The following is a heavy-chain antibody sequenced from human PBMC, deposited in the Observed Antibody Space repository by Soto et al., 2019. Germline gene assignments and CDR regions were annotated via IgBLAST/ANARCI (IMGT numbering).Heavy chain of an antibody. D-gene: IGHD1-26*01. CDR2: IYYSGST. CDR1: GGSISSGGYY. V-gene: IGHV4-31*03. Sequence: QVQLQESGPGLVKPSQTLSLTCTVSGGSISSGGYYWSWIRQHPGKGLEWIGYIYYSGSTYYNPSITSRVTISVDTSKKQLSLKLSSVTAADTAVYYCAGIYSGSPGGTLRYWGQGTLVTVSS. J-gene: IGHJ4*02. CDR3: AGIYSGSPGGTLRY.